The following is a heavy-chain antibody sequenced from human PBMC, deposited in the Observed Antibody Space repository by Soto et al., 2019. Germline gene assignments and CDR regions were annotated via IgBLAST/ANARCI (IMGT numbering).Heavy chain of an antibody. Sequence: GSLRLSCAASGFTFSSYAMSWVRQAPGKGLEWVSNISGSGGSTYYADSVKVRFTISRDNAKNTLYLQMNRLRAEETAVYYCAREGTDFGGVINWFDPWGQGTLVTVSS. D-gene: IGHD3-3*01. CDR2: ISGSGGST. J-gene: IGHJ5*02. CDR1: GFTFSSYA. V-gene: IGHV3-23*01. CDR3: AREGTDFGGVINWFDP.